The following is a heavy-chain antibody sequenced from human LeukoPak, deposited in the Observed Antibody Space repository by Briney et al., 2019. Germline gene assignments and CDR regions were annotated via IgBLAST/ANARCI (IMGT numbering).Heavy chain of an antibody. J-gene: IGHJ3*02. CDR3: TKDWNAFDI. D-gene: IGHD2-15*01. Sequence: PGGSLRLSCTASGFTFGDYAMSWVRQAPGKGLEWAGFIRNKGYGGTTEYAASVRGRFTISRDDSKSIAYLQMNSLKTEDTAVYYCTKDWNAFDIWGQGTMVTVSS. CDR2: IRNKGYGGTT. CDR1: GFTFGDYA. V-gene: IGHV3-49*04.